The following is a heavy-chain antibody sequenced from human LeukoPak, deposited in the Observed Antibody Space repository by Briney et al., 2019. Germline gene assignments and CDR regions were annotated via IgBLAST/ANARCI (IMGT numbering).Heavy chain of an antibody. CDR3: ARRGSITMVRGVQHPRAHDY. CDR2: INHSGST. D-gene: IGHD3-10*01. J-gene: IGHJ4*02. Sequence: SETLSLTCAVYGGSFSGYYWSWIRQPPGKGLEWIGEINHSGSTNYNPSLKSRVTISVDTSKNQFSLKLSSVTAADTAVYYCARRGSITMVRGVQHPRAHDYWGQGTLVTVSS. CDR1: GGSFSGYY. V-gene: IGHV4-34*01.